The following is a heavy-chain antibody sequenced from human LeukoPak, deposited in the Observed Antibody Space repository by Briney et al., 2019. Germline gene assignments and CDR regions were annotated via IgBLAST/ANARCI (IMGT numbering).Heavy chain of an antibody. CDR2: VSGDSIHI. CDR3: ARRSVAGATTGYYYDS. V-gene: IGHV3-21*04. CDR1: GFTFTSYS. Sequence: GGSLRLSCAAAGFTFTSYSMNWVRQAPGRGLEWVSSVSGDSIHIYYADSVRGRFTISRDNAKNSVYLQMSSLRVDDTAFYYCARRSVAGATTGYYYDSWGQGTLVTVSS. D-gene: IGHD1-26*01. J-gene: IGHJ4*02.